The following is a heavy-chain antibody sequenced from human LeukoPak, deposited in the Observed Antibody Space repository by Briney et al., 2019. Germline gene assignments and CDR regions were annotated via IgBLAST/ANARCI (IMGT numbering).Heavy chain of an antibody. D-gene: IGHD3-22*01. Sequence: PSETLSLTCTVSGGSMSSYYWSWIRQPPGKGLEWIGYTYYSGNTNCNPSLKSRVTISVDTSKNQFSLKVSSVTAADTAVYYYARVFHDSSGYPFDYWGQGTLVTVSS. CDR3: ARVFHDSSGYPFDY. CDR2: TYYSGNT. CDR1: GGSMSSYY. V-gene: IGHV4-59*01. J-gene: IGHJ4*02.